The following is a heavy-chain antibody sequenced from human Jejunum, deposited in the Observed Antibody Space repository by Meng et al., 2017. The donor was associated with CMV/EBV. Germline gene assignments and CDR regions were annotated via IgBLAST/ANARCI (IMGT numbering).Heavy chain of an antibody. CDR2: ITGDGNTI. D-gene: IGHD3-3*02. J-gene: IGHJ5*02. Sequence: CEASGFTFRTSEMNWVRQAPGKGLEWVSYITGDGNTIYYADSVKGRFTISRDNAKSSLYLQMNSLRAEDTAVYYCVRLDLAAFYSWGQGTLVTVSS. V-gene: IGHV3-48*03. CDR1: GFTFRTSE. CDR3: VRLDLAAFYS.